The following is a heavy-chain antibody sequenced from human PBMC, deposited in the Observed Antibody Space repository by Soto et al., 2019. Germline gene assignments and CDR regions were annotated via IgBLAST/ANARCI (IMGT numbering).Heavy chain of an antibody. CDR3: GRGRSGQIVIFY. CDR2: IGPESGAT. V-gene: IGHV1-2*02. D-gene: IGHD3-3*02. J-gene: IGHJ4*02. CDR1: GYTFTGHY. Sequence: SAKVCYKTSGYTFTGHYIHWVRQAPQQGPEWMGEIGPESGATRYAQKFRGRVTMTMDTSITTVYMELKNLSPDDTAVYYCGRGRSGQIVIFYWGQGTPVTVSS.